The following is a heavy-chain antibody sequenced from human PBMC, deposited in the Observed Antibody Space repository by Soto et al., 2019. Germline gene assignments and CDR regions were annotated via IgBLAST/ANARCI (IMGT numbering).Heavy chain of an antibody. V-gene: IGHV3-30*18. CDR3: PKDSAANGRRLPYDYDKHLDL. CDR1: GFTFSSYG. J-gene: IGHJ6*03. CDR2: ISYDGSNK. D-gene: IGHD6-25*01. Sequence: QVQLVESGGGVVQPGRSLRLSCAASGFTFSSYGMHWVRQAPGKGLEWVAVISYDGSNKYYADSVKGRFTISRDNSKKTLYLQMNRLRAEDTVVYYCPKDSAANGRRLPYDYDKHLDLWGKGTPVT.